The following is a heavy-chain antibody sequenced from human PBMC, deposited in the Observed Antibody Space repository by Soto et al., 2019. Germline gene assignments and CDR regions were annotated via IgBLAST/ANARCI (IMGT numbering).Heavy chain of an antibody. CDR3: AKAAAGTNYYNGMDV. V-gene: IGHV3-23*01. CDR1: GFTFSSYA. CDR2: ISGSGGST. D-gene: IGHD6-13*01. J-gene: IGHJ6*02. Sequence: PGGSLRLSCAASGFTFSSYAMNWVRQAPGEGLEWVSAISGSGGSTYYADSVKGRFTISRDNSKNTMYLQMNSLRAEDTAVYYCAKAAAGTNYYNGMDVWGQGATVTVSS.